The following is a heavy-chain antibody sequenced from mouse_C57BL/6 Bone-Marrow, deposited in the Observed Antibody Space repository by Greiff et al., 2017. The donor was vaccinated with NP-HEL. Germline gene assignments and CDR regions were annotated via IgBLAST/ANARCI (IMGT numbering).Heavy chain of an antibody. CDR3: TRNLGDYDDDY. CDR2: IDPETGGT. CDR1: GYTFTDYE. D-gene: IGHD2-4*01. Sequence: QVQLQQPGAELVRPGASVTLSCKASGYTFTDYEMHWVKQTPVHGLEWIGAIDPETGGTAYNQKFKGKAILTAAKSSSTAYMELRSPTSEDSAVYYCTRNLGDYDDDYWGQGTSVTVSS. V-gene: IGHV1-15*01. J-gene: IGHJ4*01.